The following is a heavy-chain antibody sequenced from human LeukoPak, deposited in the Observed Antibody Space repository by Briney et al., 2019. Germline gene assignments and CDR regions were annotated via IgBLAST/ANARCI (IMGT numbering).Heavy chain of an antibody. CDR3: ARLAVVPAVELYRFDP. Sequence: PSETLSLTCTVSGGSISSHYWSWIRQPPGKGLEWIGYIYYSGSTNYNPSLKSRVTISVDTSKNQFSLKLSSVTATDTAVYYCARLAVVPAVELYRFDPWGQGTLVTVSS. CDR1: GGSISSHY. D-gene: IGHD2-2*01. J-gene: IGHJ5*02. V-gene: IGHV4-59*11. CDR2: IYYSGST.